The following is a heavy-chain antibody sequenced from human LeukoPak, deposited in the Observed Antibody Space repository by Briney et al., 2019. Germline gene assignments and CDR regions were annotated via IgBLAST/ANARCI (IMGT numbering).Heavy chain of an antibody. CDR1: GGTFSSYA. CDR3: ATPIAAAGPDAFDI. V-gene: IGHV1-24*01. J-gene: IGHJ3*02. CDR2: FDPEDGET. D-gene: IGHD6-13*01. Sequence: ASVKVSCKASGGTFSSYAISWVRQAPGKGLEWMGGFDPEDGETIYAQKFQGRVTMTEDTSTDTAYMELSSLRSEDTAVYYCATPIAAAGPDAFDIWGQGTMVTVSS.